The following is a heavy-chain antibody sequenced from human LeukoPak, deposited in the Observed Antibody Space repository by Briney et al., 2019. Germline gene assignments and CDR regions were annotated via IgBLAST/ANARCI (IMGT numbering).Heavy chain of an antibody. D-gene: IGHD6-13*01. J-gene: IGHJ4*02. CDR2: ISGSGGSI. V-gene: IGHV3-23*01. CDR3: AKDQVLVAAVGMTYLDY. Sequence: GGSLRLSCAASGFTFSRFAMSWVRQAPGKGPEWVSAISGSGGSIYYADSVKGRFTISRDNSRNILYLQMNSLRAEDTAVYYCAKDQVLVAAVGMTYLDYWGQGTRVTVSS. CDR1: GFTFSRFA.